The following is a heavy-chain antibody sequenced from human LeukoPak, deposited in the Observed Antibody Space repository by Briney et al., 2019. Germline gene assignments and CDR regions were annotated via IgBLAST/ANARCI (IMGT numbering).Heavy chain of an antibody. V-gene: IGHV4-61*02. D-gene: IGHD1/OR15-1a*01. J-gene: IGHJ4*02. Sequence: SETLSLTCTVSGGSISSGSYYWSWIRQPAGKGLEWIGRIYTSGSTNYNPSLKRRVTISVDTSKNQFSLKLSSVTAADTAVYYCARDTGTTRFDYWGQGTLVTVSS. CDR3: ARDTGTTRFDY. CDR1: GGSISSGSYY. CDR2: IYTSGST.